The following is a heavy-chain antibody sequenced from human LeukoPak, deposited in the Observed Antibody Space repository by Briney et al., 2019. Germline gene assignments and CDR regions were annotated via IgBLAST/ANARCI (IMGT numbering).Heavy chain of an antibody. D-gene: IGHD2-15*01. Sequence: SETLSLTCAVYGGSFSGYYWSWIRQPPGKGLEWIGEINHSGSTNYNPSLKSRVTISVDTSKNQFSLKLSSVTAADTAVYYCARVGYCSGGSCYGGRIDYWGQGTLVTVSS. CDR1: GGSFSGYY. CDR3: ARVGYCSGGSCYGGRIDY. V-gene: IGHV4-34*01. CDR2: INHSGST. J-gene: IGHJ4*02.